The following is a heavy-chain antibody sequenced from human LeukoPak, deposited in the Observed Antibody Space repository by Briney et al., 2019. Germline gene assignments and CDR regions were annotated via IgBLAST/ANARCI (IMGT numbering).Heavy chain of an antibody. V-gene: IGHV3-66*04. Sequence: GGSLRLSCAASGFNVTSNYMIWVRQAPGKGLEWVSVIYSGGSTYYADAVKGRFTSSRDNSKNTQYIQMNSLRAEDTAVSYCARRIGFSYYYMDVWGKGTTVTISS. CDR3: ARRIGFSYYYMDV. CDR2: IYSGGST. CDR1: GFNVTSNY. D-gene: IGHD2/OR15-2a*01. J-gene: IGHJ6*03.